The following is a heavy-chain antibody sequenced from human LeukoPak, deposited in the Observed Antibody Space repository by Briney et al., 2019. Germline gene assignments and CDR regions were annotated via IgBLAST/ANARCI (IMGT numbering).Heavy chain of an antibody. D-gene: IGHD1-26*01. V-gene: IGHV1-18*01. Sequence: ASVKVSCRASGYSFTSNDLIWVRQAPGQGLEWMGWISSKNGKTIYAQNLQGRVTMTTDASTSTAYMELRSLRSDDTALYYCARVVSGTYMRWFDPWGQGTLVTVSS. CDR2: ISSKNGKT. J-gene: IGHJ5*02. CDR3: ARVVSGTYMRWFDP. CDR1: GYSFTSND.